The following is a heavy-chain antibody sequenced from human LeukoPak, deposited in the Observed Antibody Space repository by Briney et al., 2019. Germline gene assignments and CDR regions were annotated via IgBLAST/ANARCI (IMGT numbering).Heavy chain of an antibody. V-gene: IGHV1-18*04. CDR3: ARDDYSSSSIWFDP. CDR1: GYTFTGYY. J-gene: IGHJ5*02. CDR2: ISAYNGNT. Sequence: ASVKVSCKASGYTFTGYYMHWVRQAPGQGLEWMGWISAYNGNTNYAQKLQGRVTMTTDTSTSTAYMELRSLRSDDTAVYYCARDDYSSSSIWFDPWGQGTLVTVSS. D-gene: IGHD6-6*01.